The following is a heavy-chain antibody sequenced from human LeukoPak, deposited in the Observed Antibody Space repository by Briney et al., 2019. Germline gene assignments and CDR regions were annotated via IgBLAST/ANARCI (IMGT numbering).Heavy chain of an antibody. Sequence: ATVKISCKASGYTFTDYYMHWVQQAPGKGLEWMGRVDPEDGETIYAEKFQGRVTITADTSTDTAYMELSSLRSEDTAVYYCATDLQGSSSPRYYYYMDVWGKGTTVTVSS. CDR3: ATDLQGSSSPRYYYYMDV. J-gene: IGHJ6*03. CDR1: GYTFTDYY. D-gene: IGHD6-6*01. CDR2: VDPEDGET. V-gene: IGHV1-69-2*01.